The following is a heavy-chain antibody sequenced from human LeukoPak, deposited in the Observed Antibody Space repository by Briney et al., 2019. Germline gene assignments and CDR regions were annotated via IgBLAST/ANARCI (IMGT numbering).Heavy chain of an antibody. Sequence: GGSLRLSCAASGFTFSSYAMSWVRQAPGKGLEWVSAISGSGGSTYYADSVKGRFTISRDNSKNTLYLQMNSLRAEDTAVYYCARDQARAVAGPWGQGTLVTVSS. CDR2: ISGSGGST. D-gene: IGHD6-19*01. CDR3: ARDQARAVAGP. V-gene: IGHV3-23*01. J-gene: IGHJ5*02. CDR1: GFTFSSYA.